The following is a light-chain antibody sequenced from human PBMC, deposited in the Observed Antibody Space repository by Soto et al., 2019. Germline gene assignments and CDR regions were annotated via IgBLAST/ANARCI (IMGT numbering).Light chain of an antibody. CDR3: QQTHSTFT. Sequence: DIQMTQSPSSLSASVGDRVTITCRASQSIRSYLNWYQQKPGNAPKLLIYAVSNLHSGVPSRFSGSGSGTDFTLTISSLQPEDFASYYCQQTHSTFTFGQGTRLEI. J-gene: IGKJ5*01. CDR1: QSIRSY. V-gene: IGKV1-39*01. CDR2: AVS.